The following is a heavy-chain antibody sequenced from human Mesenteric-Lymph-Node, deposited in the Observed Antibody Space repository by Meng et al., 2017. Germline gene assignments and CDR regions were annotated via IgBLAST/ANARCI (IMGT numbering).Heavy chain of an antibody. CDR1: GFTFSSYE. D-gene: IGHD6-19*01. V-gene: IGHV3-66*02. J-gene: IGHJ4*02. CDR2: IYSGGTT. CDR3: ARDLSGAWYSGLDF. Sequence: GESLKISCAASGFTFSSYEMNWVRQAPGKGLEWVSVIYSGGTTYYADSVKGRFTISRDNSENTLYLQMNSLRAEDTAVYFCARDLSGAWYSGLDFWGQGTLVTVSS.